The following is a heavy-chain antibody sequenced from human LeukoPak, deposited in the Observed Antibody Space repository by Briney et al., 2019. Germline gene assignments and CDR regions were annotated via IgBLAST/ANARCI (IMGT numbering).Heavy chain of an antibody. J-gene: IGHJ3*02. CDR3: AKVDVVVPSEDAFDI. D-gene: IGHD2-2*01. CDR2: ISGSGGST. CDR1: GFTFSSHA. Sequence: GGSLRLSCAASGFTFSSHAMSWVRQAPGKGLEWVSAISGSGGSTYYADSAKGRFTISRDNSKNTLYLQMNSLRAEDTAVYYCAKVDVVVPSEDAFDIWGQGTMVTVSS. V-gene: IGHV3-23*01.